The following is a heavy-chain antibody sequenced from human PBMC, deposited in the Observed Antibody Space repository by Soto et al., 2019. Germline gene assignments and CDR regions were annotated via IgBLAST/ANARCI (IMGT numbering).Heavy chain of an antibody. D-gene: IGHD2-15*01. J-gene: IGHJ4*02. CDR2: VSVSGGST. CDR3: TKDVLYCGGGSCLVGPSYTFDH. Sequence: GSLRLSCAASGFTFSSFAMSWVRQAPGKGLEWVSTVSVSGGSTYYADSVKGRFTMSRDNSKDTVYLQMNSLRADDTAVYYCTKDVLYCGGGSCLVGPSYTFDHWGQGTLVTVSS. CDR1: GFTFSSFA. V-gene: IGHV3-23*01.